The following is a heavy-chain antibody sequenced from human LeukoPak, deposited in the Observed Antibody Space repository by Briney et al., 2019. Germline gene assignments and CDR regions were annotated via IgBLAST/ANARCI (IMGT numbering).Heavy chain of an antibody. Sequence: ASVKVSCKASGYGFSSYGISWVRQAPGQGLEWMGWISAYNDNTNYAQNLQGRVTMTTDTSTSTAYMELRSLRSDDTAVYYCARGAPIAAAGTADYWGQGTLVTVSS. CDR2: ISAYNDNT. J-gene: IGHJ4*02. D-gene: IGHD6-13*01. V-gene: IGHV1-18*01. CDR3: ARGAPIAAAGTADY. CDR1: GYGFSSYG.